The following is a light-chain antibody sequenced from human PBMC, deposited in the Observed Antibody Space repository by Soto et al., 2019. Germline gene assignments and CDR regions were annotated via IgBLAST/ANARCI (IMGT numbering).Light chain of an antibody. J-gene: IGLJ1*01. V-gene: IGLV2-14*01. CDR3: SSYTSSSSYV. CDR2: DVS. Sequence: QSVLTQPASVSGSPGQSITISCTGTSSDVGTYNSVSWYQQYPGKAPKLMIHDVSNRPSGVSNRFSGSKSGNTASLTISGLQAEDEADYYCSSYTSSSSYVFGSVTKLTVL. CDR1: SSDVGTYNS.